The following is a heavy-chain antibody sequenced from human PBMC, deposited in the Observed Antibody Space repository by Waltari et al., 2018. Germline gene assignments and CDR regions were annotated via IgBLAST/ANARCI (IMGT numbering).Heavy chain of an antibody. J-gene: IGHJ3*02. CDR2: IYYSGST. CDR1: GGSISSSSYY. Sequence: QLQLQESGPGLVKPSETLSLTCTVSGGSISSSSYYWGGIRQPPGKGLEWIGSIYYSGSTYYNPSLKSRVTISVDTSKNQFSLKLSSVTAADTAVYYCARGHYERGVDAFDIWGQGTMVTVSS. CDR3: ARGHYERGVDAFDI. D-gene: IGHD3-3*01. V-gene: IGHV4-39*07.